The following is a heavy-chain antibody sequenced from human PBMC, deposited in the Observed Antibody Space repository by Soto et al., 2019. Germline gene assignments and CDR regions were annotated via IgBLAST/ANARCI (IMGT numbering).Heavy chain of an antibody. J-gene: IGHJ4*02. CDR2: ISSNGGNT. CDR3: VKVWGGYYFDD. CDR1: GFSFSHYA. V-gene: IGHV3-64D*08. D-gene: IGHD7-27*01. Sequence: EVQLVESGGGLVQPGGSLRLSCSASGFSFSHYAMHWVRQAPGKGLEYVSEISSNGGNTYYADSVKGRFTISRDNSKNTLYLQMSSLRAEDTAVYYCVKVWGGYYFDDWGQGTLVTVSS.